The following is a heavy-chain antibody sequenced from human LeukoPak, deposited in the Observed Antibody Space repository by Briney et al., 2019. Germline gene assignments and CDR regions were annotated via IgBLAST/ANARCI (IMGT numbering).Heavy chain of an antibody. D-gene: IGHD6-19*01. J-gene: IGHJ4*02. V-gene: IGHV1-18*01. CDR2: ISAYNGNT. CDR1: GYTFTSYG. CDR3: ARDTRLGAGTMGNDY. Sequence: ASVTVSCKASGYTFTSYGISWVRQAPGQGLEWMGWISAYNGNTNYAQKLQGRVTMTTDTSTSTAYMELRSLRSDDTAVYYCARDTRLGAGTMGNDYWGQGTLVTVSS.